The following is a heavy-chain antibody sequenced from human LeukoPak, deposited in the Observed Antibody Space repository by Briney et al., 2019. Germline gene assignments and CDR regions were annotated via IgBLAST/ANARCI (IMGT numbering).Heavy chain of an antibody. Sequence: SETLSLTRTVSGGSISSYYWSWIRQPPGKGLEWIGYIYYSGSTNYNPSLKSRVTISVDTSKNQFSLKLSSVTAADTAVYYCARGVLGPNWFDPWGQGTLVTVSS. CDR1: GGSISSYY. V-gene: IGHV4-59*12. J-gene: IGHJ5*02. CDR3: ARGVLGPNWFDP. CDR2: IYYSGST.